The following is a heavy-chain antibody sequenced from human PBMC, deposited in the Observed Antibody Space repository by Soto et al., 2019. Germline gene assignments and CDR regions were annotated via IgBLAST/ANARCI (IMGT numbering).Heavy chain of an antibody. CDR1: GFTFSNFG. J-gene: IGHJ4*02. CDR3: VKGSDVARQELDY. Sequence: QVQLVESGGGVVQPGRSLRLSCAASGFTFSNFGMHWVRQAPGKGLEWVAAISADGSDKYFSGSVKGRFTISRDNSKNTPFLQMNSLRVEDTAVYYCVKGSDVARQELDYWGQGTLVTVSS. V-gene: IGHV3-30*18. CDR2: ISADGSDK. D-gene: IGHD3-3*01.